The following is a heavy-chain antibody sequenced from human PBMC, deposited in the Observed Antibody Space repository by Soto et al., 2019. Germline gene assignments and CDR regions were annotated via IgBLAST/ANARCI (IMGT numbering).Heavy chain of an antibody. Sequence: SETLSLTCTVSGVSVSGSYYWSWIRQPPGKALEWIGYIHHSGSTKYNPSLKSRVTMSVDTSKNQFSLRLMSVTAPDTAVYYCARAEYSRGWYPIDYSGQGALVTVST. J-gene: IGHJ4*02. CDR3: ARAEYSRGWYPIDY. CDR2: IHHSGST. V-gene: IGHV4-61*01. CDR1: GVSVSGSYY. D-gene: IGHD6-19*01.